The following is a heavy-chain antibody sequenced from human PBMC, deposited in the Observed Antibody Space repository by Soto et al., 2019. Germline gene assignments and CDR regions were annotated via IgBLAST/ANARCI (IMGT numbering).Heavy chain of an antibody. D-gene: IGHD1-26*01. Sequence: PGGSLRLSCAASGFTFSDYGIDRIRQAPGKGLEWVAVISHEGGTQYYADSVGGRFTVSRDNSKNILYLQMDSLRPEDTAVYFCAKEGSPKVSRWDDYWGQGTLVTVSS. CDR2: ISHEGGTQ. V-gene: IGHV3-30*18. CDR3: AKEGSPKVSRWDDY. J-gene: IGHJ4*02. CDR1: GFTFSDYG.